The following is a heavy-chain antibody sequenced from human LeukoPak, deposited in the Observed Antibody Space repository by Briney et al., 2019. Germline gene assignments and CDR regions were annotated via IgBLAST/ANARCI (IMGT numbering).Heavy chain of an antibody. CDR2: IYYSGST. CDR3: ARPGSGMAFDI. Sequence: SETLSLTCTVSGGSISSYYWSWIRQPPGKGLEWIGYIYYSGSTNYNPSLKSRVTISVGTSKDQFSLKLSSVTAADTAVYYCARPGSGMAFDIWGQGTMVTVSS. J-gene: IGHJ3*02. V-gene: IGHV4-59*08. CDR1: GGSISSYY. D-gene: IGHD3-10*01.